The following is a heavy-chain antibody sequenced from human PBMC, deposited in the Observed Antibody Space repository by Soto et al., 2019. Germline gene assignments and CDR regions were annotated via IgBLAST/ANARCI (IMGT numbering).Heavy chain of an antibody. V-gene: IGHV3-23*01. CDR3: ARKVVGSTSRPDYWYFDL. Sequence: EVQLLESGGDSVQPGGSVRLSCAGSGFTFINYAMNWVRQAPGKGLEWVSTISGGGDATFFADSVRGRFTFSRDNSKNTVTLQMNRLAVDDTAVYYCARKVVGSTSRPDYWYFDLWGRGTLVTVSS. J-gene: IGHJ2*01. CDR1: GFTFINYA. D-gene: IGHD2-21*01. CDR2: ISGGGDAT.